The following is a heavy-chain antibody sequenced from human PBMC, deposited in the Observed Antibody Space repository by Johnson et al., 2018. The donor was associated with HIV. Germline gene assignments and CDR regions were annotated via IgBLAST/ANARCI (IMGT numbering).Heavy chain of an antibody. V-gene: IGHV3-30*03. CDR1: GFIFSDYG. CDR2: VSYDGNYK. Sequence: QVQLVESGGGVVQPGRSLRLSCAASGFIFSDYGMHWVRQAPGKGLEWVAVVSYDGNYKYYGDSMRGRFTISRDNARNSLYLEMNGLRAEDTAVYYCARERGFSSVLWKLSEDAFDIWGQGTMVTVSS. CDR3: ARERGFSSVLWKLSEDAFDI. J-gene: IGHJ3*02. D-gene: IGHD3-22*01.